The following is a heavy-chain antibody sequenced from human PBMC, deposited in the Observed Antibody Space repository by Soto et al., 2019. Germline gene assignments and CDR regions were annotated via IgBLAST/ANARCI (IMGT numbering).Heavy chain of an antibody. Sequence: PSETLSLTCAVYGGSFSGYYWTWIRQPPGTGLEWIGKINHSGSTNYNPSLKSRVTISVDTSKNQFSLKLSSVTAADTAVYYCVRGRMAGKIFDYWDQGTLVTVSS. D-gene: IGHD6-19*01. CDR1: GGSFSGYY. V-gene: IGHV4-34*07. CDR3: VRGRMAGKIFDY. J-gene: IGHJ4*01. CDR2: INHSGST.